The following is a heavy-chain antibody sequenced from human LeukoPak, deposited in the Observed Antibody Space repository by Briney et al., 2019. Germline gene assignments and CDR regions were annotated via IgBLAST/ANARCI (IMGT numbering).Heavy chain of an antibody. CDR2: IIPIFGTA. V-gene: IGHV1-69*13. D-gene: IGHD2-2*01. CDR1: GYTFTGYY. J-gene: IGHJ6*02. Sequence: SVKVSCKASGYTFTGYYMHWVRQAPGQGLEWMGGIIPIFGTANYAQKFQGRVTITADESTSTAYMELSSLRSEDTAVYYCARFCSSTSCVYYGMDVWGQGTTVTVSS. CDR3: ARFCSSTSCVYYGMDV.